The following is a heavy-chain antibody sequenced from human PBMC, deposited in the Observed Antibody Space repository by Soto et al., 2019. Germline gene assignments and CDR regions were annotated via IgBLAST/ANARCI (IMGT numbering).Heavy chain of an antibody. CDR2: ISYDGSNK. CDR3: ARDLTARIGYYYYGMDV. J-gene: IGHJ6*02. Sequence: GGSLRLSCAASGFTFRSYAMGWVRQAPGKGLEWVAVISYDGSNKYADSVKGRFTISRDNSKNTLYLQMNSLRAEDTAVYYCARDLTARIGYYYYGMDVWGQGTTVTVSS. V-gene: IGHV3-30-3*01. CDR1: GFTFRSYA. D-gene: IGHD5-18*01.